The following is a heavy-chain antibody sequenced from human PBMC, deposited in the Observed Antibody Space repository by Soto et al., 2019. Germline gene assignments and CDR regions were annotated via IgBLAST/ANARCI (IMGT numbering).Heavy chain of an antibody. J-gene: IGHJ6*02. Sequence: RRLSCAASGFTFSSYAMHWVRQAPGKGLEWVAVISYDGSNKYYADSVKGRFTISRDNSKNTLYLQMNSLRAEDTAVYYCAKVGGVVAATHYGMDVWGQGTTVTVSS. CDR2: ISYDGSNK. CDR1: GFTFSSYA. V-gene: IGHV3-30*04. D-gene: IGHD2-15*01. CDR3: AKVGGVVAATHYGMDV.